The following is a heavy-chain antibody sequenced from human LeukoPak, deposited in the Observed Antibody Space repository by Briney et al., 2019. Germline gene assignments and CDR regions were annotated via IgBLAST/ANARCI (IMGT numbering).Heavy chain of an antibody. CDR1: GFTFSSYS. CDR3: ARVGYSYGYGLEMYYFDY. D-gene: IGHD5-18*01. J-gene: IGHJ4*02. CDR2: ISSSSSYI. V-gene: IGHV3-21*01. Sequence: PGGSLRLSCAASGFTFSSYSMNWVRQAPGKGLEWVSSISSSSSYIYYADSVKGRFTISRDNAKNSLYLQMNSLRAEDTAVYYCARVGYSYGYGLEMYYFDYWGQGTLATVSS.